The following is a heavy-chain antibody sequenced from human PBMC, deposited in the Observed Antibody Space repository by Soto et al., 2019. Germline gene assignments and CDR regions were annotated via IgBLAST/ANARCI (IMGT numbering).Heavy chain of an antibody. V-gene: IGHV3-30*18. CDR3: AKEESWFGVVYYYYYYMDV. CDR2: ISYDGSNK. J-gene: IGHJ6*03. CDR1: GFTFSSYG. Sequence: PGGSLRLSCAASGFTFSSYGMHWVRQAPGKGLEWVAVISYDGSNKYYADSVKGRFTISRDNSKNTLYLQMNSLRAEDTAVYYCAKEESWFGVVYYYYYYMDVWGKGTTVTVSS. D-gene: IGHD3-10*01.